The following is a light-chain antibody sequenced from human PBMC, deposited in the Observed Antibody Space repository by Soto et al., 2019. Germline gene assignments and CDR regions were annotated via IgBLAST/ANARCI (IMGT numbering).Light chain of an antibody. CDR3: QQYNNWPRT. J-gene: IGKJ1*01. CDR1: QSVSSN. Sequence: EIVITQSPATLSVSTVERATLSCRASQSVSSNLAWYQQKPGQAPRLLIYGASTRATGIPVRFSGSGSGTEFTLTISSLQSEDFAVYYCQQYNNWPRTFGQGTKVDIK. CDR2: GAS. V-gene: IGKV3-15*01.